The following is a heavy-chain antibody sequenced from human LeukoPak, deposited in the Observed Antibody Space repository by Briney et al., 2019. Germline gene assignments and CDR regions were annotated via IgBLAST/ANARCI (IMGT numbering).Heavy chain of an antibody. CDR2: IYHSGST. Sequence: SQTLSLTCAVSGGSISSGGYSWSWIRQPPGKGLEWIGYIYHSGSTYYNPSLKSRVTISEDRSKNQFSLKLSSVTAADTAVYYCARVPGGGYGSGSYSWFDPWGQGTLVTVSS. D-gene: IGHD3-10*01. CDR1: GGSISSGGYS. CDR3: ARVPGGGYGSGSYSWFDP. V-gene: IGHV4-30-2*01. J-gene: IGHJ5*02.